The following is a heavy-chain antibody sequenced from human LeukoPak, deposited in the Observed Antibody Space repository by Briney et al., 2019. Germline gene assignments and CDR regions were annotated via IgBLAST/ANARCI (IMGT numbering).Heavy chain of an antibody. CDR1: GFTFSSYG. D-gene: IGHD4/OR15-4a*01. Sequence: GGTLRLSCAASGFTFSSYGMSWVRQAPGKGLEWVSAISGSGGSTYYADSVKGRFTISRDNSKNTLYLQMNSLRAEDAAVYYCARRAGAYSHPYDYWGQGTLVTVSS. CDR2: ISGSGGST. J-gene: IGHJ4*02. CDR3: ARRAGAYSHPYDY. V-gene: IGHV3-23*01.